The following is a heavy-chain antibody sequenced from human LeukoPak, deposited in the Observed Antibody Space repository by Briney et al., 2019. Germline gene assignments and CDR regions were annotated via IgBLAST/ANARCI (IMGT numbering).Heavy chain of an antibody. CDR1: GYSISSGYY. CDR2: IYHSGST. J-gene: IGHJ4*02. Sequence: PSETLSLTCAVSGYSISSGYYWGWIRQPPGKGLEWIGSIYHSGSTYYNPSLKSRVTISVDTSKNQFSLKLSSVTAADTAVCYCARVYGDSTGVDYWGQGTLVTVSS. CDR3: ARVYGDSTGVDY. V-gene: IGHV4-38-2*01. D-gene: IGHD4-17*01.